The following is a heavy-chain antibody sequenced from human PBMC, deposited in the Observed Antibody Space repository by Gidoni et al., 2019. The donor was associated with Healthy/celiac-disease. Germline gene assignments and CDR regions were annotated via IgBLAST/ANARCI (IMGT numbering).Heavy chain of an antibody. CDR1: GGSISSSSYY. V-gene: IGHV4-39*07. J-gene: IGHJ5*02. CDR2: IYYSGST. CDR3: ARDTWFGEFPSVNWFDP. D-gene: IGHD3-10*01. Sequence: QLQLQESGPGLVKPSETLSLTCTVSGGSISSSSYYWGWIRQPPGKGLEWIGSIYYSGSTYYNPSLKSRVTISVDTSKNQFSLKLSSVTAADTAVYYCARDTWFGEFPSVNWFDPWGQGTLVTVSS.